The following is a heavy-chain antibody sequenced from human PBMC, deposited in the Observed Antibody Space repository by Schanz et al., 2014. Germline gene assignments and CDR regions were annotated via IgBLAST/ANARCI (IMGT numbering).Heavy chain of an antibody. Sequence: EVQLVESGGGLIQPGGSLRLSCAASTFTFSSDWMSWVRQAPGKGLEWVSVIGVDGTTTYYADSVKGRFTISSDNSKTTVYLQMNSLRAEDTAVYYCARIGGSVFDYWAQGTLVTVSS. CDR2: IGVDGTTT. CDR1: TFTFSSDW. J-gene: IGHJ4*02. CDR3: ARIGGSVFDY. V-gene: IGHV3-23*04. D-gene: IGHD3-10*01.